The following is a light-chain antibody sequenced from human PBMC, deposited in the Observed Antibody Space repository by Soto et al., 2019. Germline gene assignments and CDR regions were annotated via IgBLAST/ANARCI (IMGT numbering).Light chain of an antibody. CDR3: QQYNNWPRT. Sequence: EIVMTQSPGTLSVSPGERATLSCRASQCVSSNLAWYQQKPGQAPSLLIYGASTRATGIPARFSGSGSGTEFALTISSLQSEDFAVYYCQQYNNWPRTFGQGTKV. J-gene: IGKJ1*01. CDR2: GAS. CDR1: QCVSSN. V-gene: IGKV3-15*01.